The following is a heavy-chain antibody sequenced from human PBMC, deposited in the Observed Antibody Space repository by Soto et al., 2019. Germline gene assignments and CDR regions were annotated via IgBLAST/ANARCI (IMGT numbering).Heavy chain of an antibody. D-gene: IGHD3-16*01. CDR2: IRSKTDGGTA. CDR3: ARPPGGGKWFDP. J-gene: IGHJ5*02. Sequence: EVQLVESGGGLVKPGGSLRLSCAASGFTFSNAWMNWVRQAPGKGLEWVGRIRSKTDGGTADYAGPVQGRFTISRDDSKNTLYLQINSLKSEETAVYCCARPPGGGKWFDPWGQGTLVTVSA. V-gene: IGHV3-15*07. CDR1: GFTFSNAW.